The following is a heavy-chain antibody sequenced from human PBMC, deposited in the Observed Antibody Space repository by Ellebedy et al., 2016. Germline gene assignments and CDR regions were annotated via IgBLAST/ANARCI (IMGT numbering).Heavy chain of an antibody. Sequence: SETLSLXCSVSGDSISSGAYYWSWIRQHPGKGLEWIGYIYYSGSTYYNPSLKSRVTISVDTSKNQFSLKLSSVTAADTAVYYCARDRASSGSAWNWGQGTLVTVSS. D-gene: IGHD1-26*01. V-gene: IGHV4-31*03. CDR1: GDSISSGAYY. J-gene: IGHJ4*02. CDR2: IYYSGST. CDR3: ARDRASSGSAWN.